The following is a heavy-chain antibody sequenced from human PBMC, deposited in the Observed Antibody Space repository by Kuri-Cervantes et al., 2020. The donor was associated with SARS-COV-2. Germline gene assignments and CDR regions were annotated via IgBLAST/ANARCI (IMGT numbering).Heavy chain of an antibody. D-gene: IGHD2-8*01. Sequence: GSLRLSCAVYGGSFSGYYWSWIRQPPGKGLEWIGEINHSGSTNYNPSLKSRVTIPVDTSKNQFSLKLSSVTAADTAVYYCARGMAKALYYFDYWGQGTLVTVSS. CDR3: ARGMAKALYYFDY. V-gene: IGHV4-34*01. CDR2: INHSGST. J-gene: IGHJ4*02. CDR1: GGSFSGYY.